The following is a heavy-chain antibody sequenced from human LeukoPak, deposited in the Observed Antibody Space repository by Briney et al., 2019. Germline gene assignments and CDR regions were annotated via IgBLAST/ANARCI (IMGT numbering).Heavy chain of an antibody. D-gene: IGHD2-8*01. Sequence: SETLSLTCGVYGGSLSDYYWDWIRQPPGKGLEWIGEINHSGSTNYNPSLKSRVTISVDTSKNQFSLNLSSVTAADTAVYYCARSFRVSSSFLYWGQGTLVTVSS. J-gene: IGHJ4*02. CDR2: INHSGST. V-gene: IGHV4-34*01. CDR3: ARSFRVSSSFLY. CDR1: GGSLSDYY.